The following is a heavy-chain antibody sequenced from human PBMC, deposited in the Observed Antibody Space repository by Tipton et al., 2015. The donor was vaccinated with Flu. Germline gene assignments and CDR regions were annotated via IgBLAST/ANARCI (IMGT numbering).Heavy chain of an antibody. D-gene: IGHD5-18*01. J-gene: IGHJ4*02. Sequence: TLSLTCTVSGGSISSSSYYWGWIRQPPGKGLEWIGSIYYSGSTYYNPSLKSRVTISVDTSKNQFSLKLSSVTAADTAVCYCARAGGYGYDYWGQGTLVTVSS. CDR1: GGSISSSSYY. V-gene: IGHV4-39*07. CDR3: ARAGGYGYDY. CDR2: IYYSGST.